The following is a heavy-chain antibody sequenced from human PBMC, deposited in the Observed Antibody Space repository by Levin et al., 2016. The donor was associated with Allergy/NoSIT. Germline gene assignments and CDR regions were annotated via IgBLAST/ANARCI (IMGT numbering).Heavy chain of an antibody. CDR3: ARIYSSSWYVTADY. Sequence: VRQMPGKGLEWMGRIDPSDSYTNYSPSFQGHVTISADKSISTAYLQWSSLKASDTAMYYCARIYSSSWYVTADYWGQGTLVTVSS. D-gene: IGHD6-13*01. J-gene: IGHJ4*02. V-gene: IGHV5-10-1*01. CDR2: IDPSDSYT.